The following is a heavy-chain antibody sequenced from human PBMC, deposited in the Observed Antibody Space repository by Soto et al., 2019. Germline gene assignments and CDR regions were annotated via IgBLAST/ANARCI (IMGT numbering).Heavy chain of an antibody. CDR3: VRGGGGGQFDS. D-gene: IGHD2-21*01. V-gene: IGHV3-11*06. CDR1: GFTFSDFY. J-gene: IGHJ4*02. CDR2: ISPNSKYR. Sequence: TGGSLRLSCVASGFTFSDFYMTWIRQAPGKGLEWLSYISPNSKYREYADSVKGRHTISRDNAKKSLYLQMNSLRAEDTAVYYCVRGGGGGQFDSWGQGTLVTVSS.